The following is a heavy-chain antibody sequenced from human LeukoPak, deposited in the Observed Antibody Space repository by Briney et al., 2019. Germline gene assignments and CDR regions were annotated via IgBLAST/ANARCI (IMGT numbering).Heavy chain of an antibody. CDR2: ISGSGAST. CDR3: AKALATISTRQDY. Sequence: WGSLRLSSADSGFTFSRYGMSWVRQGPGKGLEWVSGISGSGASTYYADSVKGRFTISRDNSKNTLYLQMNSLRAEDTAVYYCAKALATISTRQDYWGQGTLVTVSS. V-gene: IGHV3-23*01. D-gene: IGHD5-24*01. J-gene: IGHJ4*02. CDR1: GFTFSRYG.